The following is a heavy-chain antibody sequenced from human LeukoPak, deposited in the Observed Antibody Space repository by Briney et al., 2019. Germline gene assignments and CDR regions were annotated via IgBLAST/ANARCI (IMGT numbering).Heavy chain of an antibody. CDR2: IYYSGST. Sequence: SETLSLTCTVSGGSISSYYWSWLRQPPGKGLEWIGYIYYSGSTNYNPSLKSRVTMSVDTSKNQFSLKLSSVTAADTAVYYCARGGAAAAADYWGQGTLVTVSS. CDR1: GGSISSYY. CDR3: ARGGAAAAADY. J-gene: IGHJ4*02. D-gene: IGHD6-13*01. V-gene: IGHV4-59*01.